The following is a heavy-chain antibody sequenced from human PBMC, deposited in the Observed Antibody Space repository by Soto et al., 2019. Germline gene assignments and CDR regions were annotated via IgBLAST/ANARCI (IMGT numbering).Heavy chain of an antibody. CDR2: IDHSGST. J-gene: IGHJ6*02. CDR1: GGSISRSNW. CDR3: ARMGSNYAGYYYGMDV. V-gene: IGHV4-4*02. D-gene: IGHD4-4*01. Sequence: QVQLQESGPGLVKPSGTLSLTCAVSGGSISRSNWWSWVRQPPGKGLEWIGEIDHSGSTNYNPSLKSRVTISVDKSKNQCSLKLSSVTAADTAVYYCARMGSNYAGYYYGMDVWGQGTTVTVS.